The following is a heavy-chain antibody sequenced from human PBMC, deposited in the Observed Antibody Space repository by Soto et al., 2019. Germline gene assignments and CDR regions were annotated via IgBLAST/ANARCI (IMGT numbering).Heavy chain of an antibody. Sequence: RASVKVSCKASGYTFTSYAILWVRQAPGQRLEWMGWINAGNGNTKYSQKFQGRVTITRDTSASTAYMELSSLRSEDTAVYYWARDPGYSFANIWGQGTLVIVCS. J-gene: IGHJ4*02. D-gene: IGHD5-18*01. CDR1: GYTFTSYA. CDR3: ARDPGYSFANI. V-gene: IGHV1-3*01. CDR2: INAGNGNT.